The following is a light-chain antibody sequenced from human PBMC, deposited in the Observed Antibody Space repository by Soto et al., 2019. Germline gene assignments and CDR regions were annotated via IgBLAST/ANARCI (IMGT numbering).Light chain of an antibody. J-gene: IGKJ2*01. CDR3: QQYKSYPYT. CDR2: EVS. CDR1: QSISHW. V-gene: IGKV1-5*03. Sequence: DIQMTQSPSTLSASVGDRVTITCRASQSISHWLAWYQQKPGKAPKLLIYEVSRLESGVPTRFSGSGSGTEFTLTINSLQPDDFATYYCQQYKSYPYTFGQGTKLGIK.